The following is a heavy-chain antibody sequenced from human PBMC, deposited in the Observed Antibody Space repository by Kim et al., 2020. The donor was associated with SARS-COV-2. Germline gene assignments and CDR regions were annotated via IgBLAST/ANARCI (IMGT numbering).Heavy chain of an antibody. J-gene: IGHJ4*02. Sequence: GGSLRLSCAASGFTFGDYAMHWVRQAPGKGLEWVSGISWNSGSIGYADSVKGRFTISRDNAKNSLYLQMNSLRAEDTALYYCAKVKTTVTREGLLFDYWGQGTLVTVSS. CDR1: GFTFGDYA. D-gene: IGHD4-17*01. V-gene: IGHV3-9*01. CDR3: AKVKTTVTREGLLFDY. CDR2: ISWNSGSI.